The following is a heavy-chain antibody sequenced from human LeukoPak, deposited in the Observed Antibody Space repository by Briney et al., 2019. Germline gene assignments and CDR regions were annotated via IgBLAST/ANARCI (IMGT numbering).Heavy chain of an antibody. CDR3: ARDTDGVTTVPSTYYYGMDV. D-gene: IGHD4-17*01. CDR1: GFTFSSYA. Sequence: GGSLRLSCAASGFTFSSYAMHWVRQAPGKGLEWVAVISYDGSNKYYADSVKGRFTISRDNSKNTLYLQMNSLRAEDTAVYYCARDTDGVTTVPSTYYYGMDVGGQGTTVTVS. CDR2: ISYDGSNK. V-gene: IGHV3-30-3*01. J-gene: IGHJ6*02.